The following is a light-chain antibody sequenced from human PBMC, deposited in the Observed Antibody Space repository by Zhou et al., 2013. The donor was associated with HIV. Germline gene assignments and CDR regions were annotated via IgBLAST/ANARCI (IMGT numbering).Light chain of an antibody. CDR3: QQYNGVIRRDT. Sequence: AIQMTQSPSSLSASVGDRVTITCRASQGIRNDYGLYDVGWYQQKPGKAPKLLIYAASSLQTGVPSRFSGSGSGTDFTLTISSLQPDDFATYYCQQYNGVIRRDTFGQGTKLEIK. J-gene: IGKJ2*01. CDR1: QGIRND. V-gene: IGKV1-6*01. CDR2: AAS.